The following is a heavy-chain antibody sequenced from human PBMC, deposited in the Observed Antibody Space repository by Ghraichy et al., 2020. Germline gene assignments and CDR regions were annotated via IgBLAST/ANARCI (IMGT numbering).Heavy chain of an antibody. CDR1: GFTFSSYG. J-gene: IGHJ6*02. CDR2: IWYDGSNK. CDR3: SREGPPSYCSSTSCYADAYYYCMDV. V-gene: IGHV3-33*01. D-gene: IGHD2-2*01. Sequence: GGSLRLSCAASGFTFSSYGMHWVRQAPGKGLEWVSVIWYDGSNKYYADSVKGRFTISRDNSKNTLYLQMNSLIAEDTAVYYCSREGPPSYCSSTSCYADAYYYCMDVRLQRTTLTLSS.